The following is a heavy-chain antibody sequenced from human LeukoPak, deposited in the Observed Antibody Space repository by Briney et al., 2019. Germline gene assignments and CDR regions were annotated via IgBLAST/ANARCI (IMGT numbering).Heavy chain of an antibody. D-gene: IGHD6-6*01. J-gene: IGHJ4*02. Sequence: SVKVSXKASGDTFRSYTINWVRQAPGQGLEWIGGIIPILGTANYAQKFQGRVTITADESTSTAYMALSSLRSEDTAVYYCARGGGEYSSSSPFDYWGQGTLVTVSS. V-gene: IGHV1-69*16. CDR3: ARGGGEYSSSSPFDY. CDR2: IIPILGTA. CDR1: GDTFRSYT.